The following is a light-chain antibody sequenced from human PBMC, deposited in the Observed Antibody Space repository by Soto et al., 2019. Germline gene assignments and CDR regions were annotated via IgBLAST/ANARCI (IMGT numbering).Light chain of an antibody. CDR2: EVS. CDR1: SSDIGGYNY. J-gene: IGLJ1*01. CDR3: SSYTGSSTLYV. V-gene: IGLV2-14*01. Sequence: QSVLTQPASVSGSPGQSITISCTGTSSDIGGYNYVSWYQQHPGKVPKLMIFEVSNRPSGVSYRFSGSKFGNTASLTISGLQAEDEADYYCSSYTGSSTLYVFGTGTKVTVL.